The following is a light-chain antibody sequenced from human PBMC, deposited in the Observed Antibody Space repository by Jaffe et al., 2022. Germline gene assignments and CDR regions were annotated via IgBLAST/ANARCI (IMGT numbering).Light chain of an antibody. Sequence: IQMTQSPASLSASVGDRVTITCRSSQTISNYLNWYQQKPGTAPKILIYAAFNLQSGVPSRFSGSGSGTGFTLTINNLQPEDYATYYCQQSFALPHTFGQGTKVDI. CDR3: QQSFALPHT. J-gene: IGKJ1*01. V-gene: IGKV1-39*01. CDR2: AAF. CDR1: QTISNY.